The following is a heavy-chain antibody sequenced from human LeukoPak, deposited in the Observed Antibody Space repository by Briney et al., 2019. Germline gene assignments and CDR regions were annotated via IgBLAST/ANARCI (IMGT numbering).Heavy chain of an antibody. Sequence: PSETLSLTCTVSGGSISSYYWSWIRQSPEKELEHIGYVHYNGDTNYNPSLKSRVTISVDTSKNQFSLKLTSVTAADTAVYYCARGVRAMDVWGQGTTVTVSS. V-gene: IGHV4-59*01. J-gene: IGHJ6*02. CDR2: VHYNGDT. CDR3: ARGVRAMDV. CDR1: GGSISSYY. D-gene: IGHD1-1*01.